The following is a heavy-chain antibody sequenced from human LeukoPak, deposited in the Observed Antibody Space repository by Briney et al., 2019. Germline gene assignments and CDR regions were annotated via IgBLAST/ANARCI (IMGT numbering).Heavy chain of an antibody. D-gene: IGHD3-10*01. Sequence: KPSETLSLTCTVSGGSISSYYWSWIRQPPGKGLEWIGYIYHSGSTYYNPSLKSRVIISVDRSKNQFSLKLSSVTAADTAVYYCAREATSTYGFDYWGQGTLVTVSS. CDR1: GGSISSYY. CDR3: AREATSTYGFDY. J-gene: IGHJ4*02. CDR2: IYHSGST. V-gene: IGHV4-59*12.